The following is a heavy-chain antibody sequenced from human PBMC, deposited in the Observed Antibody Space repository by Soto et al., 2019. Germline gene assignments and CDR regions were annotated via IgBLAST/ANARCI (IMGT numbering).Heavy chain of an antibody. Sequence: SETLSLTCAIYVGSFSGYYWSWIRQRPGKGLEWIGEINHIGSTNYNPSLKSRVTISVDTSKNQFSLKLSSVTAADTAVYYCARGRYDFWSGYSPFDYWGQGTLVTVSS. D-gene: IGHD3-3*01. J-gene: IGHJ4*02. CDR1: VGSFSGYY. CDR3: ARGRYDFWSGYSPFDY. CDR2: INHIGST. V-gene: IGHV4-34*01.